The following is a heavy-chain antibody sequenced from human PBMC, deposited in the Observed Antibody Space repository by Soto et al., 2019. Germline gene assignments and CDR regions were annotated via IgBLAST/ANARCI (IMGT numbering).Heavy chain of an antibody. Sequence: LRLSCAASGFTFSSYGMHWVRQAPGKGLEWVAVISYDGSNKYYADSVKGRFTISRDNSKNTLYLQMNSLRAEDTAVYYCAKDLDDSSGYYPDYWGQGTLVTVSS. CDR3: AKDLDDSSGYYPDY. J-gene: IGHJ4*02. V-gene: IGHV3-30*18. CDR1: GFTFSSYG. CDR2: ISYDGSNK. D-gene: IGHD3-22*01.